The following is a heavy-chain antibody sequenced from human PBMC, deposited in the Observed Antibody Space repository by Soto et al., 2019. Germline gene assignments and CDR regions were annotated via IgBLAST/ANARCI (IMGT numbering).Heavy chain of an antibody. Sequence: GGSLRLSCAASGFTFSSYWMHWVRQAPGKGLVWVSRINSDGSSTSYADSVKGRFTISRDNAKNTLYLQMNSLRAEDTAVYYCARDNKDIVVVVAENYYYMDVWGKGTTVTVSS. J-gene: IGHJ6*03. CDR1: GFTFSSYW. D-gene: IGHD2-15*01. V-gene: IGHV3-74*01. CDR2: INSDGSST. CDR3: ARDNKDIVVVVAENYYYMDV.